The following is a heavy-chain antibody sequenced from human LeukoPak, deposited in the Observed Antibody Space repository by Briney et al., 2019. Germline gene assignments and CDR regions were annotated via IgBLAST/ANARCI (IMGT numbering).Heavy chain of an antibody. Sequence: SETLSLTCAVYGGSFSGYYWSWIRQPPGKGLEWIGEINHSGSTNYNPSLKSRVTISVDTSKNQFSLKLSSVTAADTAVYYCARRKRAVATFDYWGQGTLVTVSS. CDR3: ARRKRAVATFDY. CDR2: INHSGST. CDR1: GGSFSGYY. V-gene: IGHV4-34*01. D-gene: IGHD6-19*01. J-gene: IGHJ4*02.